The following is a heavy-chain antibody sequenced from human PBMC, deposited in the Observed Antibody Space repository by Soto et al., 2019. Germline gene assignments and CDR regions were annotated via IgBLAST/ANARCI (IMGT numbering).Heavy chain of an antibody. CDR2: IDTSGTT. CDR1: GGSISSYY. D-gene: IGHD3-16*01. Sequence: QVQVQASGPGLVKPSASLSLPCTVSGGSISSYYVSWIRQSAGKGLAWIGRIDTSGTTNYNPSLKSRVTMSVDASKSQFSLNLSSVTAADTAVYYCARGPRGYVYYHGMDVWGQGTTVTVSS. V-gene: IGHV4-4*07. CDR3: ARGPRGYVYYHGMDV. J-gene: IGHJ6*02.